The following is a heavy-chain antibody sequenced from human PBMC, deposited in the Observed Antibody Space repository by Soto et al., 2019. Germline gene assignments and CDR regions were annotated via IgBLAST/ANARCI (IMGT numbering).Heavy chain of an antibody. V-gene: IGHV3-11*06. D-gene: IGHD2-15*01. CDR2: ISSSSSYT. J-gene: IGHJ6*02. Sequence: GGSLRLSCAASGFTLSDYYMSWIRQAPGKGLEWVSYISSSSSYTNYADSVKGRFTISRDNAKNSLYLQMNSLRAEDTAVYYCARAYEYCSGGSCYSDYYYGMDVWGQGTTVTVSS. CDR3: ARAYEYCSGGSCYSDYYYGMDV. CDR1: GFTLSDYY.